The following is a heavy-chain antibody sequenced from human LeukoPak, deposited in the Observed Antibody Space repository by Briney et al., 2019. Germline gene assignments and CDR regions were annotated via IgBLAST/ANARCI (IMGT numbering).Heavy chain of an antibody. J-gene: IGHJ4*02. D-gene: IGHD2-2*01. V-gene: IGHV1-2*02. CDR3: ARGSVRGTTNIPAGFDY. CDR1: GYTFTGYY. CDR2: INPNSGGT. Sequence: ASVKVSCKASGYTFTGYYMHWVRQAPGQGLEWMGWINPNSGGTNYAQKFQGRVTMTRDTSISTAYMELSRLRSDDTAVYYCARGSVRGTTNIPAGFDYWGQGTLVTVSS.